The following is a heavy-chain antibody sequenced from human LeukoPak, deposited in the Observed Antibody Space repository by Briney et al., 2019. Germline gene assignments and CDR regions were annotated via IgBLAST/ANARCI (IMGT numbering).Heavy chain of an antibody. CDR3: ARVSYDYVWGSYRLPPYYYYYMDV. Sequence: SETLSLTCAVYGGSFSGYYWSWIRQPPGKGLEWIGEINRSGSTNYNPSLKSRVTISVDTSKNQFSLKLSSVTAADTAVYYCARVSYDYVWGSYRLPPYYYYYMDVWGKGTTVTVSS. D-gene: IGHD3-16*02. CDR2: INRSGST. CDR1: GGSFSGYY. J-gene: IGHJ6*03. V-gene: IGHV4-34*01.